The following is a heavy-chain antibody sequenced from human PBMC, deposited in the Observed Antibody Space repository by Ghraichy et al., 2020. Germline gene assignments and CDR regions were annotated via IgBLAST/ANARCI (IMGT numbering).Heavy chain of an antibody. CDR3: AGSFAVIRYFDL. CDR2: IHHSGST. J-gene: IGHJ2*01. Sequence: SETLSLTCSVSGGSISSSNYYWGWIRQPPGRRLEWIGSIHHSGSTYHNPSLKSRVTISVDKSKNQFSLKLNSVTAADTAVYYCAGSFAVIRYFDLWGRGTLVTVSS. D-gene: IGHD4-23*01. CDR1: GGSISSSNYY. V-gene: IGHV4-39*01.